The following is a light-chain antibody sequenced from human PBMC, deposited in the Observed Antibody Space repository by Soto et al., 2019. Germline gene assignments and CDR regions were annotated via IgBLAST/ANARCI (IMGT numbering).Light chain of an antibody. Sequence: SPATLSLSPGERATLSCRASQSVTTYLGWYQQKPGQAPRLLIYDASNRATGIPARFSGSGSGTDFTLTISSLEPEDFAVYYCQQRSNWPITFGQGTRLEIK. CDR2: DAS. V-gene: IGKV3-11*01. CDR1: QSVTTY. J-gene: IGKJ5*01. CDR3: QQRSNWPIT.